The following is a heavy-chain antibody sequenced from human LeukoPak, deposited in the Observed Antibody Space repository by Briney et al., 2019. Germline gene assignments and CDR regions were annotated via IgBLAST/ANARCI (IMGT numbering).Heavy chain of an antibody. CDR1: GFSFSDYA. J-gene: IGHJ4*02. Sequence: PGTSLRLSCAASGFSFSDYAIHWVRQAPGKGLEWVAGVSNDGTNRLYADSVKGRFTISRDNSKNTLYLQMNSLRAEDTAVYYCASGRGGIAAAGTWGQGTLVTVSS. V-gene: IGHV3-30-3*01. D-gene: IGHD6-13*01. CDR2: VSNDGTNR. CDR3: ASGRGGIAAAGT.